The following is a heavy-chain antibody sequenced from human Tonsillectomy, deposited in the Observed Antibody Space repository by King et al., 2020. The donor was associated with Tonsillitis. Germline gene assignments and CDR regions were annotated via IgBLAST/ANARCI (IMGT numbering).Heavy chain of an antibody. CDR3: TRVRTVGFDAFDI. Sequence: VQLVESGGGLVQPGGSLRLSCAASGFTFSSYWMHWVRQAPGKGLVWVSRIKSDGSRKSYADSLKGRFTISRDNAKNTLYLQMNSLRAEDRAVYFCTRVRTVGFDAFDIWGQGTMVTVSS. CDR1: GFTFSSYW. V-gene: IGHV3-74*01. CDR2: IKSDGSRK. J-gene: IGHJ3*02. D-gene: IGHD1/OR15-1a*01.